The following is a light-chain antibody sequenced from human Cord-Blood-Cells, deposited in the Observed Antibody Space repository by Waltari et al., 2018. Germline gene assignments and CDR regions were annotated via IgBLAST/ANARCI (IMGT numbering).Light chain of an antibody. V-gene: IGLV2-11*01. J-gene: IGLJ3*02. CDR2: DVS. CDR3: CSYAGSYTLV. Sequence: QSALTQPRSVSGSPGQSVTISCTGTSSDVGGYTFVSWYQQHPGKAPKPMIYDVSKRPSGVPDRFSGSKSGNTASLTSSGLQAEDEADYYCCSYAGSYTLVFGGGTKLTVL. CDR1: SSDVGGYTF.